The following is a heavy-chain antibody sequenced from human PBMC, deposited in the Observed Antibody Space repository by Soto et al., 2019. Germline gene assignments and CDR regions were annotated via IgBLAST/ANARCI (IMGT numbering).Heavy chain of an antibody. CDR1: GFTFSSYG. V-gene: IGHV3-30*03. CDR2: ISYGGSNK. CDR3: ASGGFSSSRVYYYYGMDV. J-gene: IGHJ6*02. Sequence: SGGSLRLSCAASGFTFSSYGMHWVRQAPGKGLEWVAVISYGGSNKYYADSVKGRFTISRDNSKNTLYLQMNNLRAEDTAVYYCASGGFSSSRVYYYYGMDVWGQGTTVTVSS. D-gene: IGHD6-6*01.